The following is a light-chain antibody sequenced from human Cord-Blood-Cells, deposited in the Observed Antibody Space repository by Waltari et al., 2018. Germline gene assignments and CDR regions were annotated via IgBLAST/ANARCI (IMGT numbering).Light chain of an antibody. J-gene: IGKJ5*01. V-gene: IGKV3D-20*01. CDR1: QSVSSSY. CDR2: DAS. Sequence: EIVLTQSPATLSLSPGERATLSCGASQSVSSSYLAWYQQKPGLAPRLLIYDASSRANGIPDRFSGRGSGTDFTLTISRLEPEDFAVYYCQQYGSSLITFGQGTRLEIK. CDR3: QQYGSSLIT.